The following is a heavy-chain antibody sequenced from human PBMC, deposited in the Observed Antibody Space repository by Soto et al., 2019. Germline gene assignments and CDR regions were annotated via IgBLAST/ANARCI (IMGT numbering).Heavy chain of an antibody. D-gene: IGHD3-22*01. V-gene: IGHV3-7*01. CDR1: GFTFSSYW. Sequence: PVGSLRLSCAASGFTFSSYWMSWVRQAPGKGLEWVANIKQDGSEKYYVDSVKGRFTISRDNAKNSLYLQMNSLRAEDTAVYYCARDGVPHYYDSSGYYYYYYGMDVWGQGTTVTVSS. CDR3: ARDGVPHYYDSSGYYYYYYGMDV. CDR2: IKQDGSEK. J-gene: IGHJ6*02.